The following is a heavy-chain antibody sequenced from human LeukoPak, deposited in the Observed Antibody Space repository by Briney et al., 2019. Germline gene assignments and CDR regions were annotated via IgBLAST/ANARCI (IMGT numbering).Heavy chain of an antibody. V-gene: IGHV3-23*01. CDR3: AKDGLARGANWFDP. J-gene: IGHJ5*02. D-gene: IGHD3-10*01. CDR1: GFTFSSYA. Sequence: GGSLRLSCAASGFTFSSYAMSWVRQAPGKGLEWVSAVSGDRANTYYADSVKGRFTISRDNSKNTLYLQMNSLRVEDTAIYYCAKDGLARGANWFDPWGQGTLVTVSS. CDR2: VSGDRANT.